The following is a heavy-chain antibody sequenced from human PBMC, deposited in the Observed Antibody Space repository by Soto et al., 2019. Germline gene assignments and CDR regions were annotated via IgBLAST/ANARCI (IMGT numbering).Heavy chain of an antibody. Sequence: QLQLQESGSGLVKPSQTLSLTCAVSGGSISSGGYSWSWIRQPPGKGLEWIGYIYHSGSTYYNPSLTSRVTISVDRSQNQFSLKLSSVTAADTAVYYCASGYCSGGSCLDYWGQGTLVTVSS. CDR2: IYHSGST. J-gene: IGHJ4*02. CDR3: ASGYCSGGSCLDY. CDR1: GGSISSGGYS. D-gene: IGHD2-15*01. V-gene: IGHV4-30-2*01.